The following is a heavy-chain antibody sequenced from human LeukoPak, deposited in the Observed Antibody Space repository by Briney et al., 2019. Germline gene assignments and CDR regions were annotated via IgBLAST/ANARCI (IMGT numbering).Heavy chain of an antibody. CDR2: ISYDGSNK. J-gene: IGHJ4*02. CDR1: GFTFSSYA. Sequence: GGSLRLSCAASGFTFSSYAMHWVRQAPGKGLEWVAVISYDGSNKYYADSVKGRFTISRDNSKNTLYLQMNSLRAGDTAVYYCAREAIAVAAGYFDYWGQGTLVTVSS. CDR3: AREAIAVAAGYFDY. V-gene: IGHV3-30-3*01. D-gene: IGHD6-19*01.